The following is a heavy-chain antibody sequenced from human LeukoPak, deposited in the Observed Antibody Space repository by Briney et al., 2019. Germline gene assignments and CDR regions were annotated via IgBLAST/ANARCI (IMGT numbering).Heavy chain of an antibody. V-gene: IGHV1-18*01. J-gene: IGHJ4*02. CDR2: ISDYSGNK. D-gene: IGHD6-19*01. Sequence: ASVKVSCKASGYTFTSYGISWVRQAPGQGLEWMGWISDYSGNKNYVQKLQGRVTMTTDTSTSTAYIELRSLRSDDTAVYYCARDKAVAAPSYFDYWGQGTLVTVSS. CDR1: GYTFTSYG. CDR3: ARDKAVAAPSYFDY.